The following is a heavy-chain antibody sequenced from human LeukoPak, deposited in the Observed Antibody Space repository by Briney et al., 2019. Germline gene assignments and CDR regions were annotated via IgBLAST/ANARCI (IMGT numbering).Heavy chain of an antibody. CDR3: TKDLGRGAAAGTGAFDI. J-gene: IGHJ3*02. Sequence: AGGSLRLSCAASGFTFSSYAMSWVRQAPGKGLEWVSTISGSGANTYYADSVKGRFTISRDNSKNTLYLQMNSLRAEDTAVYHYTKDLGRGAAAGTGAFDIWGQGTMVTVSS. V-gene: IGHV3-23*01. CDR1: GFTFSSYA. CDR2: ISGSGANT. D-gene: IGHD6-13*01.